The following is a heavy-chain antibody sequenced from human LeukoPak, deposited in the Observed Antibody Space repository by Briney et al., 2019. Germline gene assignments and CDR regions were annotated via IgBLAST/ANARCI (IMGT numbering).Heavy chain of an antibody. D-gene: IGHD2-8*01. Sequence: GGSLRLSCAASSSYATSWVRQAPGKGLEWVSTITSSGGRSYYADSVKGRFTISRDNSKNTLYLQMNSLRVEDTAVYYCAKSNGHFEYWGQGTLVPVSS. V-gene: IGHV3-23*01. CDR1: SSYA. J-gene: IGHJ4*02. CDR3: AKSNGHFEY. CDR2: ITSSGGRS.